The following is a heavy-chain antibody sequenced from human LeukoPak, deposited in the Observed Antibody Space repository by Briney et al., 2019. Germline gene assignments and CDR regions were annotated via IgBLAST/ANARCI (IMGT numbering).Heavy chain of an antibody. CDR3: ARTLAGTGNYFDY. CDR1: GFTVSSNY. Sequence: PGGSLRLACVVSGFTVSSNYMSWVRQAPGEGLEWASIIYSSANTYYADSVKGRFTISRDNSKNTLYLQMNSLGAEDTAVYYCARTLAGTGNYFDYWGQGTLVTVSS. CDR2: IYSSANT. D-gene: IGHD6-19*01. V-gene: IGHV3-53*01. J-gene: IGHJ4*02.